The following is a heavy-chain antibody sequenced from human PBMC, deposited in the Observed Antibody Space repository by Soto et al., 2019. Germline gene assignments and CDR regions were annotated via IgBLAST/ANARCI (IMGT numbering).Heavy chain of an antibody. D-gene: IGHD2-2*01. J-gene: IGHJ5*02. Sequence: KRLEWVGFIRSKADGGKTEYAASVKGRFTISRDDSKSIAYLQMNSLKTEDTAVYYCTTHAAMHQTLLVAAFLLQRTPDP. V-gene: IGHV3-49*02. CDR2: IRSKADGGKT. CDR3: TTHAAMHQTLLVAAFLLQRTPDP.